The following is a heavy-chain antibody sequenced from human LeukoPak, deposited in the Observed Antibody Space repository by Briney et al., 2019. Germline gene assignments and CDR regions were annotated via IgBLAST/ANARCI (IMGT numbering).Heavy chain of an antibody. CDR2: INSNSGGT. CDR1: GYTFTGYY. J-gene: IGHJ5*02. D-gene: IGHD2-15*01. Sequence: ASVKVSCKGSGYTFTGYYMHWVRQAPGQGLEWMGWINSNSGGTNYAQKFQGRVTMTRDTSISTVYMELSRLRSDDTAVYYCAREKVEGANWFDPWGQGTLVTVFS. CDR3: AREKVEGANWFDP. V-gene: IGHV1-2*02.